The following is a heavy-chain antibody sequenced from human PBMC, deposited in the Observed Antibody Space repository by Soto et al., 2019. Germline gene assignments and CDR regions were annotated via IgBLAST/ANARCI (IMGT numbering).Heavy chain of an antibody. Sequence: GGSLRLSCAASGFTFSSYSMNWVRQAPGKGLEWVSSISSSSSYIYYADSVKGRFTISRDNAKNSLYLQMNSLRAEDTAVYYCARELRYFDCPTIDYYYYGMDVWGQGTTVTVSS. D-gene: IGHD3-9*01. CDR3: ARELRYFDCPTIDYYYYGMDV. J-gene: IGHJ6*02. CDR2: ISSSSSYI. V-gene: IGHV3-21*01. CDR1: GFTFSSYS.